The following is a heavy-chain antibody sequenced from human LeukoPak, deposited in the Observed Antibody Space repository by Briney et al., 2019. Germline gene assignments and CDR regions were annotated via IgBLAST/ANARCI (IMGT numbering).Heavy chain of an antibody. V-gene: IGHV3-33*08. CDR1: GFTFSSYA. Sequence: GGSLRLSCAASGFTFSSYAMHWVRQAPGKGLEWVAVIWYDGSNKYYADSVKGRFTISRDNSKNTLYLQMNSLRAEDAAMYYCARVLGRYFDWPSPYGMDVWGKGTTVTVSS. CDR3: ARVLGRYFDWPSPYGMDV. CDR2: IWYDGSNK. J-gene: IGHJ6*04. D-gene: IGHD3-9*01.